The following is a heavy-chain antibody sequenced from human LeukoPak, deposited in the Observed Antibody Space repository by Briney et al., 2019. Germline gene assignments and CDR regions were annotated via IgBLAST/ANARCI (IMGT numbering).Heavy chain of an antibody. D-gene: IGHD5-18*01. Sequence: GGSLRLSCAASGFTVSSNYMSWVRQAPGKGLEWVSVIYSGGSTYYADSVKGRFTISRDNSKNTLYLQMNSLRAEDTAVYYCARADTAMENWFDPWGQGTLVTVSP. CDR1: GFTVSSNY. V-gene: IGHV3-66*01. CDR2: IYSGGST. CDR3: ARADTAMENWFDP. J-gene: IGHJ5*02.